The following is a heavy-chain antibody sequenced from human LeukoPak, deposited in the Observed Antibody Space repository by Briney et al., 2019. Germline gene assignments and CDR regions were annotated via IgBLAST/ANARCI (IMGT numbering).Heavy chain of an antibody. D-gene: IGHD1-1*01. J-gene: IGHJ6*03. CDR2: RYDGSNK. CDR3: AKEYGYDYNYFYSMDV. CDR1: GFTLSSYG. Sequence: GGSLRLSCAASGFTLSSYGIHWVRQAPGKGLEWVAFRYDGSNKYHADSVKGRFTISRDNSKNTVYLQMNSLRAEDTAVYFCAKEYGYDYNYFYSMDVWGKGTTVTISS. V-gene: IGHV3-30*02.